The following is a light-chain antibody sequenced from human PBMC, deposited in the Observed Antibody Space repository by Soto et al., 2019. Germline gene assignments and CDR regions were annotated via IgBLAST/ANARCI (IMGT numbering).Light chain of an antibody. V-gene: IGKV1-39*01. CDR1: QSISSY. Sequence: DIEMAQSPSSVSASVGDRVTITCRASQSISSYLNWYQQKPGKAPKLLIYAASSLQSGVPSRFSGSGSGTDFTLTISSLQPEDFATYYCQQSYSTPPFTFGTGTKVDIK. J-gene: IGKJ3*01. CDR3: QQSYSTPPFT. CDR2: AAS.